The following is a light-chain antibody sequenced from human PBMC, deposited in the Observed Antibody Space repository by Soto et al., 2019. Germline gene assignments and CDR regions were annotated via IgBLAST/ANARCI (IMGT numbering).Light chain of an antibody. CDR2: GAS. CDR1: QSVGSSY. CDR3: QQYGSSLLIT. J-gene: IGKJ5*01. Sequence: EIVLTQSPGTMSLSPGERATLSCRASQSVGSSYLAWYQQKPGQAPRLLIYGASSRATGIPDRFSGSGSGTDFTLTISRLEPEDFAVYYCQQYGSSLLITFGQGTRLEI. V-gene: IGKV3-20*01.